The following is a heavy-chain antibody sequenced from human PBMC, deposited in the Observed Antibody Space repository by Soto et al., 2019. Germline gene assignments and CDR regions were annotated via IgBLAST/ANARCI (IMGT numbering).Heavy chain of an antibody. J-gene: IGHJ3*02. CDR2: ISSSGSTI. V-gene: IGHV3-11*01. Sequence: QVQLVESGGGLVKPGGSLRLSCAASGFTFSDYYMSWIRQAPGKGLEWVSYISSSGSTIYYADSVKGRFTISRDNAKNSLYLRMNSLRAEDTAVYYCARDQNSYSSGWLAVHDAFEIWGQGTMVTVSS. D-gene: IGHD6-19*01. CDR3: ARDQNSYSSGWLAVHDAFEI. CDR1: GFTFSDYY.